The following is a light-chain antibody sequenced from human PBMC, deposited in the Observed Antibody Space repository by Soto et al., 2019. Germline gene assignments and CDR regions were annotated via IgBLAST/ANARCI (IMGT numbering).Light chain of an antibody. CDR2: GAS. V-gene: IGKV3-15*01. CDR3: QQYYDWLPLT. Sequence: EIVMTQSPATLSVSPGERATLSCRASQSIMFSLAWYQQEPGQAPRLLISGASTRATGIPARFSGSGSGKEFTLTISSLQSEDFAVYYCQQYYDWLPLTFGGGTKVDIK. CDR1: QSIMFS. J-gene: IGKJ4*01.